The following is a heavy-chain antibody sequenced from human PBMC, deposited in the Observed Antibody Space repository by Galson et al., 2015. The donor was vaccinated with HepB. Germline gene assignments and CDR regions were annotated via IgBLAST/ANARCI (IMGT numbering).Heavy chain of an antibody. Sequence: SVKVSCKASGGTFNNFVLSWVRQAPGQGPEWMGRIIPIPGVTNYAHNFQDRVTFTADTSTKTAYMEMTRLTSDDSAVYYCARGGPRGGIERWGQGTLVTDSS. D-gene: IGHD1-14*01. CDR1: GGTFNNFV. CDR2: IIPIPGVT. V-gene: IGHV1-69*04. J-gene: IGHJ4*02. CDR3: ARGGPRGGIER.